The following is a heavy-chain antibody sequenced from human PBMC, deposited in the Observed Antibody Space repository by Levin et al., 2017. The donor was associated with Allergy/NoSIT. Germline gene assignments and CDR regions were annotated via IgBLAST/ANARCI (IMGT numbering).Heavy chain of an antibody. J-gene: IGHJ4*02. Sequence: GESLKISCKASGYTFTGYYIHWVRQAPGQGPEWMGGIDPNSGATDYAQNFRGRVTMTRETSIRSIFMDLSRLRSDDTATYFCARDVRGHFDYWGQGTLVTVSS. CDR1: GYTFTGYY. CDR2: IDPNSGAT. D-gene: IGHD3-10*02. CDR3: ARDVRGHFDY. V-gene: IGHV1-2*02.